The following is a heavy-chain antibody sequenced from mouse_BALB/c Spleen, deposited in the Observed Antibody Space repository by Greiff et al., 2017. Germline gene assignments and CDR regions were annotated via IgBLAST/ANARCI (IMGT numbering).Heavy chain of an antibody. CDR2: ISDGGSYT. CDR1: GFTFSDYY. Sequence: EVMLVESGGGLVKPGGSLKLSCAASGFTFSDYYMYWVRQTPEKRLEWVATISDGGSYTYYPDSVKGRFTISRDNAKNNLYLQMSSLKSEDTAMYYCAREGYGNPAWFAYWGQGTLVTVSA. J-gene: IGHJ3*01. D-gene: IGHD2-10*02. CDR3: AREGYGNPAWFAY. V-gene: IGHV5-4*02.